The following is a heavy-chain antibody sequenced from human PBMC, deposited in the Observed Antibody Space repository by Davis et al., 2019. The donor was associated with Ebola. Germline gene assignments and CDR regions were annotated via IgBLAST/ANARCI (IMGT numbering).Heavy chain of an antibody. J-gene: IGHJ5*02. CDR3: ARVLQQVVRLDP. Sequence: PGGSLRLSCAASGFTFSDYYMSWIRQAPGKGLEWVSYITSSGSTIYYADSVKGRFTISRDNAKNSLYLQMNSLRAEDTAVYYCARVLQQVVRLDPWGQGTLVTVSS. V-gene: IGHV3-11*04. CDR2: ITSSGSTI. D-gene: IGHD6-6*01. CDR1: GFTFSDYY.